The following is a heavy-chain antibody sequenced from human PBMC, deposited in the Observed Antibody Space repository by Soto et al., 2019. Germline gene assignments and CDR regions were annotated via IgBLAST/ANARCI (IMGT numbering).Heavy chain of an antibody. J-gene: IGHJ5*02. CDR2: ITSGGSHT. CDR1: GFTFSDYY. D-gene: IGHD2-2*01. CDR3: ARLRAMGYCSSSSCYWFDP. Sequence: KAGGSLRLSCVASGFTFSDYYMSWIRQAPGKGLEWVSDITSGGSHTNYADSVKGRFTISRDNATNSLYLQMNSLRAEDTAVYFCARLRAMGYCSSSSCYWFDPWGQGTLVTVSS. V-gene: IGHV3-11*06.